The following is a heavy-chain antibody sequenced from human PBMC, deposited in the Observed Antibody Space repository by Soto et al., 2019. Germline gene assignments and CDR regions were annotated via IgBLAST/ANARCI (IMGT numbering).Heavy chain of an antibody. J-gene: IGHJ4*02. CDR3: ARQEPPRYCSSPTCFAPFDY. Sequence: GESLKISCQGSGYNFNMYWIGWVRQMPGKGLEWMGIINPDDSETRYSPSFLGQVTISADKSISTAYLQWSSLEASDTAMYCCARQEPPRYCSSPTCFAPFDYWGQGALVTVSS. CDR1: GYNFNMYW. CDR2: INPDDSET. D-gene: IGHD2-15*01. V-gene: IGHV5-51*01.